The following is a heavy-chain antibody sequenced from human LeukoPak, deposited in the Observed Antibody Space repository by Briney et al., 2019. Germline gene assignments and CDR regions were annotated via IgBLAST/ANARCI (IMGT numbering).Heavy chain of an antibody. CDR3: ARVRLRFLEWFPFDP. J-gene: IGHJ5*02. CDR2: IYPGDSDT. V-gene: IGHV5-51*01. D-gene: IGHD3-3*01. Sequence: ESLKISCKGSGYSFTSYWIGWVRQMPGKGLEWMGIIYPGDSDTRYSPSFQGQVIISADKSISTAYLQWSSLKASDTAMYYCARVRLRFLEWFPFDPWGQGTVVTVSS. CDR1: GYSFTSYW.